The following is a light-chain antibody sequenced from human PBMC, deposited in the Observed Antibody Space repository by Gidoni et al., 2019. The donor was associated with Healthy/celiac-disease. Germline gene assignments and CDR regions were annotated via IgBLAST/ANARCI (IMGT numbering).Light chain of an antibody. V-gene: IGKV3-15*01. CDR2: GAS. J-gene: IGKJ4*01. CDR3: QQYNNWPPLLT. Sequence: EIVMTQSPATLSVSPGERATLSCRARQSVSSNLAWYQQKPGQAPRLLIYGASTRATGIPARFSGSGSGTEFTLTISSLQSEDFVVYYCQQYNNWPPLLTFGGGTKVEIK. CDR1: QSVSSN.